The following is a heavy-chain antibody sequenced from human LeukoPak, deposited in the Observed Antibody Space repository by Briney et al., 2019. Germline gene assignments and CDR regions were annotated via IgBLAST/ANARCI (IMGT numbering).Heavy chain of an antibody. D-gene: IGHD7-27*01. CDR3: ARARGEFAEYFQH. CDR2: MYYSGST. CDR1: GGSISSSSYY. Sequence: PSETLSLTCTVSGGSISSSSYYWGWLRQPPGKGLEWIGSMYYSGSTYYNPSLKSRVTISVGTSKNQFSLKLSSVTAVDTAVYYCARARGEFAEYFQHWGQGTLVTVSS. J-gene: IGHJ1*01. V-gene: IGHV4-39*07.